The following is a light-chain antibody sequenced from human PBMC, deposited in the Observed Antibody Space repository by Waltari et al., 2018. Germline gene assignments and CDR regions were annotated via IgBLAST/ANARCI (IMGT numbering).Light chain of an antibody. CDR2: LGF. J-gene: IGKJ3*01. V-gene: IGKV2-28*01. CDR1: QSLLHSNGYNY. CDR3: MQALQTPLT. Sequence: DIVMTQSPLSLPVTPGEPASISCRSSQSLLHSNGYNYLDWYLQKPGQSPQLLIYLGFKRASGVPDRFSGSGSGTDFTLKISRVEAEDVGVYYCMQALQTPLTFGPGTKVDIK.